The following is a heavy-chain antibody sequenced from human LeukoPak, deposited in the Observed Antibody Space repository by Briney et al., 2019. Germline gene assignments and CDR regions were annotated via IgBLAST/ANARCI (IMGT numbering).Heavy chain of an antibody. CDR1: GFTFSSYG. D-gene: IGHD4-17*01. V-gene: IGHV3-33*01. CDR2: IWYDGSNK. CDR3: ARSSVRAHYGMDV. J-gene: IGHJ6*02. Sequence: PGRSLRLSCAASGFTFSSYGMHWVRQAPGKGLEWVAVIWYDGSNKYYADSVKGRFTISRDNSKNTLYLQMNSLRAEDTAAYYCARSSVRAHYGMDVWGQGTTVTVSS.